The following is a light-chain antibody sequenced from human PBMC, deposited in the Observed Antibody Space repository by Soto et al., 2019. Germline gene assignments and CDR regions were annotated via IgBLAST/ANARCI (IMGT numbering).Light chain of an antibody. CDR1: QSFSSTY. CDR2: GTA. J-gene: IGKJ5*01. Sequence: EIVLTQSPGTLSLSPGERATLSCRPSQSFSSTYLAWYQQKPDQTPGLLIHGTASRATGISDRFSGGASGTDFSLTIRRMDPEDSAAYSCQQYSSSPSTFAKGTRPEI. V-gene: IGKV3-20*01. CDR3: QQYSSSPST.